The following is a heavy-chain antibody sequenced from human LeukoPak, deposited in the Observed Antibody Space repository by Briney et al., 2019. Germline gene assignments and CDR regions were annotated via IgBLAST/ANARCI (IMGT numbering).Heavy chain of an antibody. CDR3: AKDFGTTGTPHF. V-gene: IGHV3-7*03. Sequence: GGSLRLSCAASAFTFSDSWMSWVRQAPGKGLEWVANINPDGSAQHYVDSVRGRFTISRDNARSLVYLQVNSLRAEDTAVYYCAKDFGTTGTPHFWGQGTLVTVPS. CDR2: INPDGSAQ. D-gene: IGHD1-1*01. J-gene: IGHJ4*02. CDR1: AFTFSDSW.